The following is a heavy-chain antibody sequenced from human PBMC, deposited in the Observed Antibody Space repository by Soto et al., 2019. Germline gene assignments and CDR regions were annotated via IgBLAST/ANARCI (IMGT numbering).Heavy chain of an antibody. CDR3: AKDPWPNIVGATNSY. CDR2: ISYDGSNK. CDR1: GFTFSSYG. Sequence: GGSLRLSCAASGFTFSSYGMHWVRQAPGKGLEWVAVISYDGSNKYYADSVKGRFTISRDNSKNTLYLQMNSLRAEDTAVYYCAKDPWPNIVGATNSYWGQGTLVTVSS. V-gene: IGHV3-30*18. J-gene: IGHJ4*02. D-gene: IGHD1-26*01.